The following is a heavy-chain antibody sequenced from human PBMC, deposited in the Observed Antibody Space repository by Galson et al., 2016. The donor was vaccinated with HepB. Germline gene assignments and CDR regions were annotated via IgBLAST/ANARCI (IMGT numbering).Heavy chain of an antibody. V-gene: IGHV3-48*02. CDR3: ARELVRSAFDL. Sequence: SLRLSCAASGFALSGSGLNWVRQAPGKGLQWISYISSRVSPIYYADSVKGRFTISRDNAKNSVYLQMNNPRDEDTGVYYCARELVRSAFDLWGQGTMVIVSS. D-gene: IGHD6-6*01. CDR2: ISSRVSPI. CDR1: GFALSGSG. J-gene: IGHJ3*01.